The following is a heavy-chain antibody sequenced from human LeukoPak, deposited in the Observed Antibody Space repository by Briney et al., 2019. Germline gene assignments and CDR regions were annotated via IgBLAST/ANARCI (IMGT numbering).Heavy chain of an antibody. CDR3: AKDPRFIAATNDY. V-gene: IGHV3-23*01. J-gene: IGHJ4*02. CDR2: ISGSGGST. CDR1: GFTFSSYA. D-gene: IGHD6-25*01. Sequence: PGGSLRLSCAASGFTFSSYAMSWVRKAPGKGMEWVSAISGSGGSTYYADSVKGRFTISRDNSKNTLYLQMNSLRAEDTAVYYCAKDPRFIAATNDYWGQGTLVTVSS.